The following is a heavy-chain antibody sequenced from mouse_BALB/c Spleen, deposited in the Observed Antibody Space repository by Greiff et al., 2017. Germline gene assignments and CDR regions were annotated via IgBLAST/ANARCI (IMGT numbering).Heavy chain of an antibody. Sequence: EVQGVESGGGLVKPGGSLKLSCAASGFTFSSYTMSWVRQTPEKRLEWVATISSGGSYTYYPDSVKGRFTISRDNAKNTLYLQMSSLKSEDTAMYYCTRDELGRWYCDVWGAGTTVTVSS. J-gene: IGHJ1*01. CDR3: TRDELGRWYCDV. D-gene: IGHD4-1*01. CDR1: GFTFSSYT. CDR2: ISSGGSYT. V-gene: IGHV5-6-4*01.